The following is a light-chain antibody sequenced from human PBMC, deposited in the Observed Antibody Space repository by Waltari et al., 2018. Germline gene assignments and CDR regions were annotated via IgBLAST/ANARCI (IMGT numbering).Light chain of an antibody. J-gene: IGLJ1*01. CDR3: CSYAGSGIYV. CDR2: EVN. Sequence: QSALTQPASVSGSPGQSITVSCTGTSSDVGSYNLVSWFQQYPDKAPKLIIFEVNKLPSGVSNRFSGSKSGNTASLTISGLQAGDEADYYCCSYAGSGIYVFGTGAKVTVL. CDR1: SSDVGSYNL. V-gene: IGLV2-23*02.